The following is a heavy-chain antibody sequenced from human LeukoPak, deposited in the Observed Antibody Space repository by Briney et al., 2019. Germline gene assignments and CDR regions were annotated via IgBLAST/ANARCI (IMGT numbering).Heavy chain of an antibody. CDR2: IKSKTDGGTT. Sequence: PGGSLRLSCAASGFTFSNAWMSWVRQAPGKGLEWVGRIKSKTDGGTTDYAAHVKGRFTISRDDSKNTLYLQMNSLKTEDTAVYYCTTPLNYYDSSGYYEQVDYWGQGTLVTVSS. CDR1: GFTFSNAW. CDR3: TTPLNYYDSSGYYEQVDY. D-gene: IGHD3-22*01. V-gene: IGHV3-15*01. J-gene: IGHJ4*02.